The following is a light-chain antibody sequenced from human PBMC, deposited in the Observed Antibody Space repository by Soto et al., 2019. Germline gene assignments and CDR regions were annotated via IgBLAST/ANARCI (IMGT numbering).Light chain of an antibody. V-gene: IGKV1D-12*01. CDR2: AAS. CDR3: QQTNSFPPT. CDR1: QGIGRW. Sequence: DIQLAQSPSSVSASVGDRVTITCRASQGIGRWLAWYQQKPGKAPKLLIYAASSLQSGVPSRFSGSGSGTDFTLTISSLQPEDFASYHCQQTNSFPPTFGGGTKVEIQ. J-gene: IGKJ4*01.